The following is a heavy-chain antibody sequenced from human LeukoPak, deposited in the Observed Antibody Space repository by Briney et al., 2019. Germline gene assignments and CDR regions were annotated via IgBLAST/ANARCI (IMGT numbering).Heavy chain of an antibody. CDR1: GGSISSFY. CDR3: ARDSGYYDSSGYYALNYFDY. Sequence: SETLSLTCAVSGGSISSFYWSWIRQPPGKGLAWIAYMSYSGSTNYNPSLKSRVTISLDTSKNQFSLKLTSVTAADTAVYYCARDSGYYDSSGYYALNYFDYWGQGALVTVSS. V-gene: IGHV4-59*01. J-gene: IGHJ4*02. CDR2: MSYSGST. D-gene: IGHD3-22*01.